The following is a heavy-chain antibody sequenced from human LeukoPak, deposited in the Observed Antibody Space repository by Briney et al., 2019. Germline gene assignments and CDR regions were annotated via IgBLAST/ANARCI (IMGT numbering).Heavy chain of an antibody. CDR2: IIPILGIA. D-gene: IGHD6-13*01. CDR1: GGTFSSYA. Sequence: SVKVSCKASGGTFSSYAISWARQAPGQGLEWMGRIIPILGIANYAQKFQGRVTITADKSTSTAYMELSSLRSEDTAVYYCASPPTHSSSWYGGGAFDIWGQGTMVTVSS. J-gene: IGHJ3*02. V-gene: IGHV1-69*04. CDR3: ASPPTHSSSWYGGGAFDI.